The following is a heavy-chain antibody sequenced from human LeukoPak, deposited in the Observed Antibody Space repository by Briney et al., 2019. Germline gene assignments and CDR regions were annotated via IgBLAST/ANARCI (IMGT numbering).Heavy chain of an antibody. CDR1: GFTFSSYG. CDR2: VSSDGSIK. CDR3: ARGYSSSWLGYFDY. J-gene: IGHJ4*02. Sequence: PGGTLRLSCVASGFTFSSYGIHWVRHAPGKELEWVAVVSSDGSIKYNADSVKGRFTISRDTSKNTVYLQMNSLGAEDTAFYYCARGYSSSWLGYFDYWGQGTLVTVSS. V-gene: IGHV3-30*03. D-gene: IGHD6-13*01.